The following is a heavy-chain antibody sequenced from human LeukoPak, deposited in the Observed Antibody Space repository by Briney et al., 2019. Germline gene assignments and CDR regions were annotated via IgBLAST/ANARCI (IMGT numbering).Heavy chain of an antibody. J-gene: IGHJ4*02. V-gene: IGHV1-69*13. Sequence: GASVKVSCKVSGGTFSNYGLIWVRQAPGQGLEWMGGIIPLYDTSKYAQKFQGRVTVTADDSTTTAYMELSSLRSEDTAVYYCALRGESGPGTFDYWGQGTLVTVSS. D-gene: IGHD3-10*01. CDR1: GGTFSNYG. CDR2: IIPLYDTS. CDR3: ALRGESGPGTFDY.